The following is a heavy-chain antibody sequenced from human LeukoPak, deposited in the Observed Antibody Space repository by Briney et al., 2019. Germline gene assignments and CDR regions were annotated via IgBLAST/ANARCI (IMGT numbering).Heavy chain of an antibody. CDR1: GFSFDAYA. V-gene: IGHV3-9*01. D-gene: IGHD2-2*01. Sequence: GRSLRLSCAASGFSFDAYAIHWVRQAPGKGLEWVSGISWNSGRIGCADSVKGRFTISRDNAKNSVFLQMDSLRAEDTAVYYCAGSADVYSSSWSPYYYHGLDVWGQGTTVTVSS. CDR3: AGSADVYSSSWSPYYYHGLDV. CDR2: ISWNSGRI. J-gene: IGHJ6*02.